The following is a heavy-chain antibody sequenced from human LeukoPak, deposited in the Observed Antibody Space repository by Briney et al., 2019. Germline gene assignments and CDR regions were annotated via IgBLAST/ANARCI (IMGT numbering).Heavy chain of an antibody. Sequence: SETLSLTCTASGGSIIGSTPYWGWIRQPPGKGLEWIGIINYSGSTYYNPSLRSRVTISVDTSKNQFSLKLNSVTASDRAVYYCARGYDYWGQGTLVTVSS. V-gene: IGHV4-39*01. J-gene: IGHJ4*02. CDR1: GGSIIGSTPY. CDR2: INYSGST. D-gene: IGHD3-22*01. CDR3: ARGYDY.